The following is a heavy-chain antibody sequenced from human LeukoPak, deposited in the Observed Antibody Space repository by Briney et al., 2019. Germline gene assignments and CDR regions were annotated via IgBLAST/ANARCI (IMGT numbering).Heavy chain of an antibody. Sequence: SVKVFCKASGGTFSSYAISWVRQAPGQGLEWMGGIIPIFGTANYAQKFQGRVTITTDESTSTAYMELSSLRSEDTAVYYCAREAKGPAYYYYYMDVLGKGTTVTVSS. J-gene: IGHJ6*03. CDR3: AREAKGPAYYYYYMDV. CDR2: IIPIFGTA. CDR1: GGTFSSYA. V-gene: IGHV1-69*05.